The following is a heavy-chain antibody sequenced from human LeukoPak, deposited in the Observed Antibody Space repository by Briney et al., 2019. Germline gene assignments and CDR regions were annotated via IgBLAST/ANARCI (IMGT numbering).Heavy chain of an antibody. Sequence: ASVKVSCKASGCTFTSYGISWVRQAPGQGLEWMGWISAYNGNTNYAQKLQGRVTMTTDTSTSTAYMELRSLRSDDTAVYYCARDGVVLVLFYYMDVWGKGTTVTVSS. CDR2: ISAYNGNT. CDR1: GCTFTSYG. J-gene: IGHJ6*03. CDR3: ARDGVVLVLFYYMDV. D-gene: IGHD2-8*01. V-gene: IGHV1-18*01.